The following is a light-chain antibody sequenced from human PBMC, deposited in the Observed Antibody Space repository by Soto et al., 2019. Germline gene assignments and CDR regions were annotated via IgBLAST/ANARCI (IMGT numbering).Light chain of an antibody. CDR1: QSVSSNY. V-gene: IGKV3-20*01. Sequence: EIVVTQSPGTLSLSPGERATLSCRASQSVSSNYLAWYHQKPGQAPKLLIFVASSRATVIPDRFSGSGSGTDFTLTISRLEPEDFAVYYCQHYDNLPAFGQGTKLEIK. CDR2: VAS. CDR3: QHYDNLPA. J-gene: IGKJ2*01.